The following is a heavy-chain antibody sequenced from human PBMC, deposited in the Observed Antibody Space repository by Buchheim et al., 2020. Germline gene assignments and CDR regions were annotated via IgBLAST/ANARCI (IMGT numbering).Heavy chain of an antibody. V-gene: IGHV3-30*02. CDR1: GFTFSSYG. Sequence: QVQLVESGGGVVQPGRSLRLSCAASGFTFSSYGMHWVRQAPGKGLEWVAFIRSDGSNKYYADSVKGRFTISRDNSKKTLYLQMNSLRAEDTAVYYCAKVGRTRTDFDYWGQGTL. CDR2: IRSDGSNK. D-gene: IGHD1-14*01. J-gene: IGHJ4*02. CDR3: AKVGRTRTDFDY.